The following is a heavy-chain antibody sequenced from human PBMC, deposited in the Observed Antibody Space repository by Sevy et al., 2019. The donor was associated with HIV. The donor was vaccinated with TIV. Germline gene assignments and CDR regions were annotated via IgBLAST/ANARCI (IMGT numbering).Heavy chain of an antibody. V-gene: IGHV4-34*01. J-gene: IGHJ4*02. CDR2: INHSGST. Sequence: SESLSLTCAVYGGSFSAYYWNWIRQPPGKGLEWIGEINHSGSTNYNPSLKSRVTMSVDTSKKQFSLKLSSVTAADTAVYYCARVSVDDYIRGSHRPKYYFDFWGQGTLVTVSS. D-gene: IGHD3-16*02. CDR1: GGSFSAYY. CDR3: ARVSVDDYIRGSHRPKYYFDF.